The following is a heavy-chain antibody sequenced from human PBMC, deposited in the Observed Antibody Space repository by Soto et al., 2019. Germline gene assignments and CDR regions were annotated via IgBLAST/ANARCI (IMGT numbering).Heavy chain of an antibody. CDR1: GYTFSNYG. CDR2: ISLYSDGT. Sequence: AAVKLSCKTSGYTFSNYGITWVRQAPGQPLEWLGWISLYSDGTNYAQKFQGRVSMTTDTSTTTAYMELRSLRSDDTAVYYCARVVPGAAAWIGPWGPGPLLTLSS. J-gene: IGHJ5*02. V-gene: IGHV1-18*01. D-gene: IGHD2-2*01. CDR3: ARVVPGAAAWIGP.